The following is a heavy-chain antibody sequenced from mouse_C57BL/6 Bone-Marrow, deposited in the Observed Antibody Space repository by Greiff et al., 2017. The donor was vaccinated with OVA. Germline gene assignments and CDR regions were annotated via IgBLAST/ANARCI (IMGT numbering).Heavy chain of an antibody. V-gene: IGHV5-12*01. Sequence: EVQLVESGGGLVQPGGSLKLSCAASGFTFSDYYMYWVRQTPEKRLEWVAYISNGGSTYYPDTVKGRFTISSDNAKNTLYLQMSRLKSEDTAMYYCARQSGSSSWFAYWGQGTLVTVSA. CDR1: GFTFSDYY. CDR3: ARQSGSSSWFAY. D-gene: IGHD1-1*01. J-gene: IGHJ3*01. CDR2: ISNGGST.